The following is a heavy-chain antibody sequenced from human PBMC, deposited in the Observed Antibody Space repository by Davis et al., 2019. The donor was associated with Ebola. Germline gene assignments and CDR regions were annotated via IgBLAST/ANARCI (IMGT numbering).Heavy chain of an antibody. J-gene: IGHJ4*02. CDR2: IRTSGSTK. CDR1: GFTFSSYS. D-gene: IGHD6-13*01. Sequence: GESLKISCAVSGFTFSSYSMNWVRQAPGKGLEWVSYIRTSGSTKYYVDSVKGRFSISRDDAKNSLYLQMNSLRDEDTAVYYCAREKHSSSWYNSYFDYWGQGTLVTVSS. CDR3: AREKHSSSWYNSYFDY. V-gene: IGHV3-48*02.